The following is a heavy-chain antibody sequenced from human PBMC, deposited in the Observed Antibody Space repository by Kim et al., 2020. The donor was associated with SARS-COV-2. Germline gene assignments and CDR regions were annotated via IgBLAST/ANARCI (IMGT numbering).Heavy chain of an antibody. CDR2: IRSKANNYAT. J-gene: IGHJ3*02. D-gene: IGHD6-19*01. CDR1: GFTFSGST. CDR3: TRVNPTAGGWYDAFDI. Sequence: WGSLRLSCAASGFTFSGSTMHWVRQACGKGLEWVGRIRSKANNYATAYAASVKNRFTISRDDSKSTAYLQMNSLKTEDTAVYYCTRVNPTAGGWYDAFDIWGQGTKVTVSS. V-gene: IGHV3-73*01.